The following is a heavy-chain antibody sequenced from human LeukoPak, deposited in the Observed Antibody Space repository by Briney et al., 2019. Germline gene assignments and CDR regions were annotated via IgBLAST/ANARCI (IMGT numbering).Heavy chain of an antibody. V-gene: IGHV3-23*01. CDR3: TTVGGYRIDY. CDR1: GFTFSSYA. CDR2: ISGSGGST. J-gene: IGHJ4*02. Sequence: GGSLRLSCAASGFTFSSYAMSWVRQAPGKGLEWVSAISGSGGSTYYADSVKGRFTISRDNSKNTLYLQMNSLKTEDTAVYYCTTVGGYRIDYWGQGTLVTVSS. D-gene: IGHD5-24*01.